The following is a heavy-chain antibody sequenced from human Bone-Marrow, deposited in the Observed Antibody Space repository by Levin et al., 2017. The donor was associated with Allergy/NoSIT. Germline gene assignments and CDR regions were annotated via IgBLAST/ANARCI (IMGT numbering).Heavy chain of an antibody. V-gene: IGHV5-51*01. CDR1: GYKYSTYW. CDR3: ARLECYGGMSAQYFGL. CDR2: IYPGDSDT. J-gene: IGHJ4*02. D-gene: IGHD2-21*01. Sequence: GESLKISCKGSGYKYSTYWIGWVRQKPGKGLEWMGIIYPGDSDTRYSPSFQGQVTITADESLSTAYLKWSSLEASDTAMYYCARLECYGGMSAQYFGLWGQGSLVTVAS.